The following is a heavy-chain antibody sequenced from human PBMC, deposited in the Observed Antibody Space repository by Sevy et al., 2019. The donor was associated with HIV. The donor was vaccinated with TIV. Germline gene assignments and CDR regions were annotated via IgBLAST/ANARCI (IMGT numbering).Heavy chain of an antibody. Sequence: ASVKVSCKASGYTFTSYGISWVRQAPGQGLEWMGWISANNGNTNYAQKLQGRVTMTTDTSTGTAYMELGSLRSDDTAVYYCARDWQQLVPNYYYYYGMDVWGQGTTVTVSS. CDR1: GYTFTSYG. CDR3: ARDWQQLVPNYYYYYGMDV. V-gene: IGHV1-18*01. J-gene: IGHJ6*02. D-gene: IGHD6-13*01. CDR2: ISANNGNT.